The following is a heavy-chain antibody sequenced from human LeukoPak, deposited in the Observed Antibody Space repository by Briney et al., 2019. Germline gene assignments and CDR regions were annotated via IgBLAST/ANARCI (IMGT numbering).Heavy chain of an antibody. V-gene: IGHV4-34*01. Sequence: KPSETLSLTCAVYGGSFSGYYWSWIRQPPGKGLEWIGEINHSGSTNYNPSLKSRVTISVDTSKNQFSLKLSSVTAADTAVYYCARGLGSKPYIVRRPEKNYMDVWGKGTTVTVSS. CDR2: INHSGST. D-gene: IGHD2-15*01. CDR3: ARGLGSKPYIVRRPEKNYMDV. J-gene: IGHJ6*03. CDR1: GGSFSGYY.